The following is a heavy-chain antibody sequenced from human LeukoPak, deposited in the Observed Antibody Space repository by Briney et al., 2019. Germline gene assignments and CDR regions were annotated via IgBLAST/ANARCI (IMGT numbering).Heavy chain of an antibody. CDR3: ARSVPAAMSAFDI. Sequence: GGSLRLSCSASGFIFSSYTMQWVRHAPGKGLEYVSAISSNGDTTYYATSVKGRFTISRDNSKDTLYLQVGSLPAEDTAVYYCARSVPAAMSAFDIWGQGTMVTVSS. V-gene: IGHV3-64*01. CDR1: GFIFSSYT. J-gene: IGHJ3*02. CDR2: ISSNGDTT. D-gene: IGHD2-2*01.